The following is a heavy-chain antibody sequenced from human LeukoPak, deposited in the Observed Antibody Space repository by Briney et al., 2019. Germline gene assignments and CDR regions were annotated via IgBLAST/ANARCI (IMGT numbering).Heavy chain of an antibody. Sequence: GGSLRLSCAASGFTFSTYSMNWVRQAPGKGLEWVSSISSSSSYIYYADSVKGRFTISRDNAKNSLYLQMNSLRVGDTAVYYCASALQGYDFDAFDIWGQGTMVTVSS. J-gene: IGHJ3*02. D-gene: IGHD5-12*01. CDR2: ISSSSSYI. CDR1: GFTFSTYS. CDR3: ASALQGYDFDAFDI. V-gene: IGHV3-21*01.